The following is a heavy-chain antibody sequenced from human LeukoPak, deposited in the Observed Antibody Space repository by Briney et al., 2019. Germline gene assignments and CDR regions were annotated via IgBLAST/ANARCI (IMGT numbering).Heavy chain of an antibody. CDR3: ARVWTKSYFGAGKHFDF. CDR2: IHYSGST. Sequence: SETLSLTCTVSGDSISSDDYSWSWIRQPPGKALEWIGYIHYSGSTNYNPSLKSRVTISTDTSKNQFSLRLSSVTAADTAVYYCARVWTKSYFGAGKHFDFWGQGALVTVSS. D-gene: IGHD3-10*01. CDR1: GDSISSDDYS. J-gene: IGHJ4*02. V-gene: IGHV4-30-4*01.